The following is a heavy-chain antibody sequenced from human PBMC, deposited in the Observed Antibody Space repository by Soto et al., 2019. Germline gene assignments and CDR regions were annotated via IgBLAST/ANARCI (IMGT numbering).Heavy chain of an antibody. CDR3: ARLGPTTVPTSYFTGNYNGMDV. CDR1: GGSISSGDYY. J-gene: IGHJ6*02. Sequence: SETLSLTCTVSGGSISSGDYYWSWIRQPPGKGLVWIGYIYYSGRTYYNPSLRSRLTISVDTSKNQFSLKLSSVTAADTAVYCCARLGPTTVPTSYFTGNYNGMDVWGQGTTVTVSS. CDR2: IYYSGRT. D-gene: IGHD4-17*01. V-gene: IGHV4-30-4*01.